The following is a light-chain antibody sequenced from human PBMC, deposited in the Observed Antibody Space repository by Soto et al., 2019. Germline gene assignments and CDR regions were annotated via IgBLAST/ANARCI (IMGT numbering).Light chain of an antibody. CDR3: HQYDNAPFT. CDR2: GAS. Sequence: EIVLTQSPGTLSFSPGERATLSCRASQSLSSNYLAWYQQRPGQSPRLLVYGASSRATGIPDRFSGSGFGPDFALTISRLEPEDSAVYYCHQYDNAPFTFGPGTRVGIK. CDR1: QSLSSNY. J-gene: IGKJ3*01. V-gene: IGKV3-20*01.